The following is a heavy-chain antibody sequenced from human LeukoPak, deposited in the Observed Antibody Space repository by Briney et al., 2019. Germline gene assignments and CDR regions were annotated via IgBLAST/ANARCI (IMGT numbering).Heavy chain of an antibody. V-gene: IGHV3-66*01. J-gene: IGHJ6*02. D-gene: IGHD6-13*01. CDR3: ARDLLGSSWPYYYYGMDV. Sequence: GGSLRLSCAASGFTVSSNYMSWVRQAPGKGLEWVSVIYSGGSTYYADSVKGRFTTSRDNSKNTLYLQMNNLRAEDTAVYYCARDLLGSSWPYYYYGMDVWGQGTTVTVSS. CDR1: GFTVSSNY. CDR2: IYSGGST.